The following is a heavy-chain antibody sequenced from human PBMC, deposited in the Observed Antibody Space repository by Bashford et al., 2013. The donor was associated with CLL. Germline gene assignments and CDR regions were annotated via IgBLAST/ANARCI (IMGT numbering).Heavy chain of an antibody. CDR3: ARGYYYDSSGYFPIDY. J-gene: IGHJ4*02. D-gene: IGHD3-22*01. Sequence: GSLRLSCAASGFTFSSYWMHWVRQAPGKGLVWVSRINSDGSSTSYADSVKGRFTISRDNGKNTLYLQMNSLRAEDTAVYYCARGYYYDSSGYFPIDYWGQGTLVTVSS. CDR2: INSDGSST. CDR1: GFTFSSYW. V-gene: IGHV3-74*01.